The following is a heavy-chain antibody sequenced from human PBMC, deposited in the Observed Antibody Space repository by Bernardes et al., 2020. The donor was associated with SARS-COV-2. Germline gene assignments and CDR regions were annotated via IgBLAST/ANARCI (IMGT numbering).Heavy chain of an antibody. Sequence: ASVKVSCKTYGYTFTAYYMHWVRQDPGQGLEWMGLINPSRGITNYAQKLQGRVTMTRDTSIPTAYMEPSGLKSDDTVVYYYARGPVGTPDFWGQGTLVTVSS. V-gene: IGHV1-2*02. CDR1: GYTFTAYY. CDR2: INPSRGIT. D-gene: IGHD1-26*01. CDR3: ARGPVGTPDF. J-gene: IGHJ4*02.